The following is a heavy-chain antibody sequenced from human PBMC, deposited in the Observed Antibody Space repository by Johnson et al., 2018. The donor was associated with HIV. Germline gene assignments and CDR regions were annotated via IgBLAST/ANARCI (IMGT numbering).Heavy chain of an antibody. J-gene: IGHJ3*02. D-gene: IGHD2-2*01. CDR2: IDWNGGSS. CDR3: ARGKLPAALRRGDAFDI. Sequence: EVQLVESGGGVVRPGGSLRLSCAASGFTFDDYGMTWVRQAPGKGLEWVSGIDWNGGSSGYADSVKGRFSISRDNGKNSLYLQMNSLRAEDTALYYCARGKLPAALRRGDAFDIWGQGTMVTVSS. V-gene: IGHV3-20*04. CDR1: GFTFDDYG.